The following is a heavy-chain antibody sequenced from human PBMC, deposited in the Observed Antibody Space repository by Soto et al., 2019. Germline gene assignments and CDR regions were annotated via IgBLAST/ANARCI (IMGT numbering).Heavy chain of an antibody. J-gene: IGHJ5*02. D-gene: IGHD3-10*01. CDR2: INSDGSST. V-gene: IGHV3-74*01. Sequence: GGSLRLSCAASGFTFSSYWMHWVRQAPGKGLVWVSRINSDGSSTSYADSVKGRFTISRDNAKNTLYLQMNSLRAEDTAVYYCARGPAFWYGGLNWFDPWGQGXLVTVYS. CDR3: ARGPAFWYGGLNWFDP. CDR1: GFTFSSYW.